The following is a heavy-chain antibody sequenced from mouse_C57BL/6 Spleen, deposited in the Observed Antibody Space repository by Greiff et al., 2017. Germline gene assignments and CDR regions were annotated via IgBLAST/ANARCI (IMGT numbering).Heavy chain of an antibody. CDR2: IDPETGGT. Sequence: VQLQQSGAELVRPGASVTLSCKASGYTFTDYEMHWVKQTPVHGLEWIGAIDPETGGTAYNQKFKGKAILTADKSSSTAYMELRSLTSEDSAVYYCTRSDDYGPDWYFDVWGTGTTVTVSS. J-gene: IGHJ1*03. V-gene: IGHV1-15*01. D-gene: IGHD2-4*01. CDR3: TRSDDYGPDWYFDV. CDR1: GYTFTDYE.